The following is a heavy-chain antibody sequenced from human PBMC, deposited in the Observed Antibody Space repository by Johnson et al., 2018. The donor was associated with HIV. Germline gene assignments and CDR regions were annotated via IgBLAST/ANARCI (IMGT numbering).Heavy chain of an antibody. CDR2: ISYDGTNN. V-gene: IGHV3-30*04. J-gene: IGHJ3*02. Sequence: QVQLVESGGGVVQPGTSLRLSCAASGFTFSTFAMHWVRQAPGKGLEWVAVISYDGTNNQNGDSVKGRFTISRDNSKNTLYLQMNSLRVEDTAVYYCARGRGALDIWGQGTTVTVSS. D-gene: IGHD3-16*01. CDR3: ARGRGALDI. CDR1: GFTFSTFA.